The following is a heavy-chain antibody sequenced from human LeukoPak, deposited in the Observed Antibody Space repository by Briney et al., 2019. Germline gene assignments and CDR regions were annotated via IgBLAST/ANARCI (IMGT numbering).Heavy chain of an antibody. CDR1: GGTFSSYA. V-gene: IGHV1-69*13. J-gene: IGHJ4*02. CDR3: ARSGRGLGYSSSTSCPDLDY. D-gene: IGHD2-2*01. CDR2: IIPIFGIA. Sequence: SVKVSCKASGGTFSSYAISWVRQAPGQGLEWMGGIIPIFGIANYAQKFQGRVTITADESTSTAYMELSSLRSEDTAVYYCARSGRGLGYSSSTSCPDLDYWGQGTLVTVSS.